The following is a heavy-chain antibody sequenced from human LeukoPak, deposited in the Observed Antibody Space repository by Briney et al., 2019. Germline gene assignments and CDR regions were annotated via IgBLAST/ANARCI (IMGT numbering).Heavy chain of an antibody. CDR3: ARVQSGNGYDTLDV. CDR2: INEDASRR. V-gene: IGHV3-7*01. Sequence: GGSLRLSCAASGFTISSYWMDWVRQTPGKGLEGLANINEDASRRYYVESVRGRFTISRDNTKNSIYLQMDSLRVEDTATYCCARVQSGNGYDTLDVWGQGTTVTVSS. D-gene: IGHD3-3*01. J-gene: IGHJ6*02. CDR1: GFTISSYW.